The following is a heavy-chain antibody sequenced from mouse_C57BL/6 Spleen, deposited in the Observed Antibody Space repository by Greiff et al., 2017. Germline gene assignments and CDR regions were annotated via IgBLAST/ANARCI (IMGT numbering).Heavy chain of an antibody. Sequence: QVHVKQSGPGLVAPSQCLSISCTVSGFSLTSYGVDWVRQPPGKGLEWLGVIWGGGSTNYNSALMSRLSISKDNSTSQVFLKMNSLQTAETAMYYCAKHSEVYAMDYWGQGTSVTVSS. CDR3: AKHSEVYAMDY. CDR1: GFSLTSYG. J-gene: IGHJ4*01. V-gene: IGHV2-9*01. CDR2: IWGGGST.